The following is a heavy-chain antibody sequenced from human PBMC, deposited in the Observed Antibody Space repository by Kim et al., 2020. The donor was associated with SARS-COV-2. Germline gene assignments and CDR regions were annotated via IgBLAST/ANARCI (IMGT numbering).Heavy chain of an antibody. CDR3: ASRATDDYSNYAPYYYGMDV. V-gene: IGHV4-39*07. CDR1: GGSISSSSYY. D-gene: IGHD4-4*01. J-gene: IGHJ6*02. Sequence: SETLSLTCTVSGGSISSSSYYWGWIRQPPGKGLEWIGSIYYSGSTYYNPSLKSRVTISVDTSKNQFSLKLSSVTAADTAVYYCASRATDDYSNYAPYYYGMDVWGQGTTVTVSS. CDR2: IYYSGST.